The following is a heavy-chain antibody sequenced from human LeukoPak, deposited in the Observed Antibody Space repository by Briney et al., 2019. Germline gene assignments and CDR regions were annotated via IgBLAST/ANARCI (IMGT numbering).Heavy chain of an antibody. CDR3: ARVSWAYDNSGYISY. CDR1: GFTFSSYS. CDR2: VFYTGST. J-gene: IGHJ4*01. Sequence: KAGGSLRLSCAASGFTFSSYSMNWVRQPPGKGLEWIGNVFYTGSTHYNPSLKSRITISIDTSKNHFSLKLSSVTAADTAVYYCARVSWAYDNSGYISYWGQGTLLTVSS. D-gene: IGHD3-22*01. V-gene: IGHV4-59*12.